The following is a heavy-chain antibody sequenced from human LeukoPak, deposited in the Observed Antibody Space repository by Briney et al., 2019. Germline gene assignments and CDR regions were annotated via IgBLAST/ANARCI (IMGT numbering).Heavy chain of an antibody. CDR1: GYTFTGYY. Sequence: GASVKVSCQASGYTFTGYYMHWVRQAPGQGLEWMGWINPNSGATKYAQKFQGRVTMTRDTSFSTAYMELSSLSSDDTAVYYCARAAASWDFDFWGQGTLVTVSS. CDR3: ARAAASWDFDF. J-gene: IGHJ4*02. CDR2: INPNSGAT. D-gene: IGHD7-27*01. V-gene: IGHV1-2*02.